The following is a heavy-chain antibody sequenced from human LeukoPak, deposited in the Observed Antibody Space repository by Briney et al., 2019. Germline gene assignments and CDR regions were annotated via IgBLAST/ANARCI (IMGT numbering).Heavy chain of an antibody. V-gene: IGHV3-11*01. J-gene: IGHJ4*02. D-gene: IGHD5-18*01. CDR3: AKAAAGGYIYGDY. CDR2: ISDSGRTM. CDR1: GFTFSDYY. Sequence: GGSLRLSCAASGFTFSDYYMTWIRQAPGKGLEFISYISDSGRTMYYADSVKGRFTISRDNSKNTLYLQMNSLRAEDTAVYYCAKAAAGGYIYGDYWGQGTLVTVSS.